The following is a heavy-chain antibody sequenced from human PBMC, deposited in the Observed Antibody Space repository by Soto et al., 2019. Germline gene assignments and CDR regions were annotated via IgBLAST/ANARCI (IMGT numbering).Heavy chain of an antibody. J-gene: IGHJ4*02. CDR1: GFTFSSYG. Sequence: GSLRLSCAASGFTFSSYGMHWVRQAPGKGLEWVAVISYDGSNKYYADSVKGRFTISRDNSKNTLYLQMNSLRAEDTAVYYCAKGGYSSRFDYWGQGT. D-gene: IGHD6-13*01. CDR3: AKGGYSSRFDY. CDR2: ISYDGSNK. V-gene: IGHV3-30*18.